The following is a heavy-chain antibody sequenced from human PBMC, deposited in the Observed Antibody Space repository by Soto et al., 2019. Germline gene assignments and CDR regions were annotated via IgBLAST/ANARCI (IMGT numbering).Heavy chain of an antibody. V-gene: IGHV3-30-3*01. Sequence: VQLVESGGDLIQPGGSLRLSCAASGFTFSSYAMNWVRQAPGKGLEWVAVISYDGSNKYYADSVKGRFTISRDNSKNTLYLQMNSLRAEDTAVYYCARVRGWELLTSMGDYWGQGTLVTVSS. CDR3: ARVRGWELLTSMGDY. J-gene: IGHJ4*02. D-gene: IGHD1-26*01. CDR1: GFTFSSYA. CDR2: ISYDGSNK.